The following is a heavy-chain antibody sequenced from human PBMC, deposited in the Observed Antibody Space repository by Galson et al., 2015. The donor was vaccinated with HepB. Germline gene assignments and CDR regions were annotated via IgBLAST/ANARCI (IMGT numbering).Heavy chain of an antibody. Sequence: SLRLSCAASGFTFGDYAMSWFRQAPGKGLEWVGFIRSKAYGGTTEYAASVKGRFTISRDDSKSIAYLQMNSLKTEDTAVYYCTREGRYYDILTGYYLHLRFDYWGQGTLVTVSS. CDR1: GFTFGDYA. CDR2: IRSKAYGGTT. J-gene: IGHJ4*02. CDR3: TREGRYYDILTGYYLHLRFDY. V-gene: IGHV3-49*03. D-gene: IGHD3-9*01.